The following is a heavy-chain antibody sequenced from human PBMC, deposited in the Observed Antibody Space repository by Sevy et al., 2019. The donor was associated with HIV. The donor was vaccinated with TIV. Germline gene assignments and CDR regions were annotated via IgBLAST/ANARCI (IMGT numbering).Heavy chain of an antibody. Sequence: SETLSLTCGVSSGSISSYSWAWIRQPPGKGLEWIGHFYYIGTTDYNPVLRSRVTISVDKSKNQVSLRRKSVTAADTAVYYCARVWGRDNGDYRDWFDPWGQGTLVTVSS. J-gene: IGHJ5*02. CDR3: ARVWGRDNGDYRDWFDP. CDR2: FYYIGTT. CDR1: SGSISSYS. D-gene: IGHD4-17*01. V-gene: IGHV4-59*13.